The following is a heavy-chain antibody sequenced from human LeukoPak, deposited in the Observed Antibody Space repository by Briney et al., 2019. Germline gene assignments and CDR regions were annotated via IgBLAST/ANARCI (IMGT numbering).Heavy chain of an antibody. D-gene: IGHD6-13*01. CDR1: GGSVSSGSDY. CDR2: IYYSGST. V-gene: IGHV4-61*01. Sequence: SETLSLTCTVSGGSVSSGSDYWSWIRQPPGKGLEWIGYIYYSGSTNYNPSLKSRVTISIDTSKNQFSLKLSSVTAADTALYYCARGPGTWYYYWGQGTLVTVSS. J-gene: IGHJ4*02. CDR3: ARGPGTWYYY.